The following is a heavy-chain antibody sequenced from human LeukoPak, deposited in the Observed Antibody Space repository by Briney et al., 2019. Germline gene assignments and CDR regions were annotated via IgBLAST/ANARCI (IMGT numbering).Heavy chain of an antibody. CDR1: EFTFSSYS. CDR2: ISSSSSYI. J-gene: IGHJ6*03. CDR3: ARADIVVVPAAMYMDV. V-gene: IGHV3-21*01. Sequence: PGGSLRLSCAASEFTFSSYSMNWVRQAPGKGLEWVSSISSSSSYIYYADSVKGRFTISRDNAKNSLYLQLNSLRAEDTAVYYCARADIVVVPAAMYMDVWGKGTTVTVSS. D-gene: IGHD2-2*01.